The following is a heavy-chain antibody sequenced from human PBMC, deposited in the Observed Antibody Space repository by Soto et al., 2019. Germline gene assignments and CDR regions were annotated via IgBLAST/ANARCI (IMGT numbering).Heavy chain of an antibody. D-gene: IGHD6-19*01. CDR3: ARVKDGGWLNWFDP. Sequence: SETLSLTCTVSGGSISSYYWSWIRQPPGKGLEWIGYIYYSGSTNYNPSLKSRVTISVDTSKNQFSLKLSSVTAADTAVYYCARVKDGGWLNWFDPWCQGAPVTVSS. CDR2: IYYSGST. CDR1: GGSISSYY. V-gene: IGHV4-59*01. J-gene: IGHJ5*02.